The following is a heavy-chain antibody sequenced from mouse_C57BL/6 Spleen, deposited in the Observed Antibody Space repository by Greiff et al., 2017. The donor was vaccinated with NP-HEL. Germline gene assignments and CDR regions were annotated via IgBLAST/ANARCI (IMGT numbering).Heavy chain of an antibody. CDR3: TSRYFDY. CDR1: GFNIKDDY. Sequence: VQLKESGAELVRPGASVKLSCTASGFNIKDDYMHWVKQRPEQGLEWIGWIDPENGDTEYASKFQGKATITADTSSNTAYLQLSSLTSEDTAVDYCTSRYFDYGGQGTTLTVSS. CDR2: IDPENGDT. J-gene: IGHJ2*01. V-gene: IGHV14-4*01.